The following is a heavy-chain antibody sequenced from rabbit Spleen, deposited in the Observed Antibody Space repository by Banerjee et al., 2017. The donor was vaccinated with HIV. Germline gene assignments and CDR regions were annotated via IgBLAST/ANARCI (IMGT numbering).Heavy chain of an antibody. CDR3: ARDTGTSFSTYGMDL. CDR1: GFSFNSGYA. V-gene: IGHV1S40*01. D-gene: IGHD8-1*01. CDR2: AYAGSSGST. Sequence: QSLEESGGGLVKPGASLTLTCKASGFSFNSGYAMCWVRQAPGKGLEWVACAYAGSSGSTYSATWAKGRFTISKSSSTTVTLQMTGLTAADTATYFCARDTGTSFSTYGMDLWGPGPLVTVS. J-gene: IGHJ6*01.